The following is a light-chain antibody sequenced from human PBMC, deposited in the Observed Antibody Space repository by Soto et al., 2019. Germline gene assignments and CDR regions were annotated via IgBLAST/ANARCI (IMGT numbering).Light chain of an antibody. Sequence: QSVLTQPPSASGTPGQRVTISCSGSSSNIGSNTVNWYQQLPGTAPKLLIYSNDQRPSGVPDRFSGSKSGTSASLAISGLQSEDEAYYYCAAWDDSLYGVVFGGGTKL. V-gene: IGLV1-44*01. CDR3: AAWDDSLYGVV. CDR1: SSNIGSNT. CDR2: SND. J-gene: IGLJ2*01.